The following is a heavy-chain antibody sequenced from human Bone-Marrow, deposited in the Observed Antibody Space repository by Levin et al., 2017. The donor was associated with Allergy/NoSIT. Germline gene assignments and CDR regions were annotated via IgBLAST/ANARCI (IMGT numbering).Heavy chain of an antibody. J-gene: IGHJ4*02. Sequence: GESLKISCAASGFTFSSYGMHWVRQAPGKGLEWVAVISYDGSNKYYADSVKGRFTISRDNSKNTLYLQMNSLRAEDTAVYYCAKEGHVWELLYLSYWGQGTLVTVSS. D-gene: IGHD1-26*01. CDR3: AKEGHVWELLYLSY. CDR2: ISYDGSNK. V-gene: IGHV3-30*18. CDR1: GFTFSSYG.